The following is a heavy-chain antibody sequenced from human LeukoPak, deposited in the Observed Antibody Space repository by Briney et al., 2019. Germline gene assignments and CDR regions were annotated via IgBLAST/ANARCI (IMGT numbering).Heavy chain of an antibody. CDR2: IYYSGST. J-gene: IGHJ4*02. V-gene: IGHV4-39*01. CDR3: AAAMVGRVDY. CDR1: GGSISSSSYY. D-gene: IGHD5-18*01. Sequence: SETLSLTCTVSGGSISSSSYYWGWIRQPPGKGLEWIGSIYYSGSTYYNPSLKSRVTISVDTSKNQFSLKLSSVTAADTAVYYCAAAMVGRVDYRGQGTLVTVSS.